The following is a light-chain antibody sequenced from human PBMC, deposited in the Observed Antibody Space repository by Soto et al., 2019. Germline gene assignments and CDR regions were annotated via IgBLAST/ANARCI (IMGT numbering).Light chain of an antibody. CDR3: QSYDSTLSGYV. CDR1: SSNIGAGYD. CDR2: ANN. Sequence: HSVLTQPPSVSGAPGQRVTISCTGSSSNIGAGYDVHWYQQLPGTAPKLLIYANNNRPSGVPDRFAGSKSGTSVSLAITGLQSDDEADYYCQSYDSTLSGYVFGTGTKVTVL. V-gene: IGLV1-40*01. J-gene: IGLJ1*01.